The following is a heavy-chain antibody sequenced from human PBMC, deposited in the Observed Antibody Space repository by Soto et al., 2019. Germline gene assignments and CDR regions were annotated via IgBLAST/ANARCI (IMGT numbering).Heavy chain of an antibody. J-gene: IGHJ4*02. Sequence: SESLSLTCTVSGGSVISDSYYLSCIRQPPGKGLEWIGYVYYSGSTSYNPSLKSRVTISIDTSKNQFSLKLTSVTAADTGVYYCARMDPRGYDFAYWGQGALVTVSS. D-gene: IGHD5-12*01. V-gene: IGHV4-61*01. CDR1: GGSVISDSYY. CDR2: VYYSGST. CDR3: ARMDPRGYDFAY.